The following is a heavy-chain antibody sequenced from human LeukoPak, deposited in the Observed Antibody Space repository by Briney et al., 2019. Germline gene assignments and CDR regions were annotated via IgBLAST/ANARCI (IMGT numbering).Heavy chain of an antibody. CDR2: INPNSGGT. Sequence: ASVKVSCKASGGTFSSYTISWVRQAPGQGLEWMGRINPNSGGTNYAQKFQGRVTMTRDTSISTAYMELSRLRSDDTAVYYCARAGKWERIDYWGQGTLVTVSS. CDR1: GGTFSSYT. D-gene: IGHD1-26*01. V-gene: IGHV1-2*06. J-gene: IGHJ4*02. CDR3: ARAGKWERIDY.